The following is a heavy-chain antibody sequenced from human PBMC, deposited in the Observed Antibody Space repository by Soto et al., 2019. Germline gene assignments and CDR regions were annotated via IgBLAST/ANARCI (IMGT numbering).Heavy chain of an antibody. CDR3: AREGGGHYGDYYFDY. J-gene: IGHJ4*02. CDR1: GYTFTSYG. D-gene: IGHD4-17*01. CDR2: ISAYNGNT. Sequence: ASVKVSCKASGYTFTSYGISWVRQAPGQGLEWMGWISAYNGNTNYAQKLQGRVTMTTDTSTSTAYMELRSLRSDDTAGYYCAREGGGHYGDYYFDYWGQGTLVTVSS. V-gene: IGHV1-18*01.